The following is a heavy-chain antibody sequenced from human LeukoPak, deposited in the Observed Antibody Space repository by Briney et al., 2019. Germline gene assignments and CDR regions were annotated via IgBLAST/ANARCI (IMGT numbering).Heavy chain of an antibody. J-gene: IGHJ4*02. D-gene: IGHD4-23*01. V-gene: IGHV5-51*01. CDR1: GYSFTKYW. CDR2: VYPGDSDT. Sequence: GESLKISCKGSGYSFTKYWIGCVRQMPGRGLEWMGIVYPGDSDTRYSPSFQGQVTISADKSITTAYLQWSSLKASDTAIYYCARHRQNYGGIDYWGQGTLVTVSS. CDR3: ARHRQNYGGIDY.